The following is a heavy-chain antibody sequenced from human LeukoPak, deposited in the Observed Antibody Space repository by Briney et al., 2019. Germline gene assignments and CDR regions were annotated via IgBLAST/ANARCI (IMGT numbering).Heavy chain of an antibody. D-gene: IGHD6-19*01. CDR3: ARVRSGWYWNYYSYYMDV. Sequence: SETLSLTCTVSGGSISSYYWSWIRQPPGEGLEWIGDRYDSGSTKYNPSLKSRGTISVDMSNNQFSLKLSSVTAADTAVYYCARVRSGWYWNYYSYYMDVWGKGTTVTISS. CDR1: GGSISSYY. CDR2: RYDSGST. V-gene: IGHV4-59*01. J-gene: IGHJ6*03.